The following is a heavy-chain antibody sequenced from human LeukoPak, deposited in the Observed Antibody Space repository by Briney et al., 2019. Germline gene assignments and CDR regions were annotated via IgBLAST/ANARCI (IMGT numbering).Heavy chain of an antibody. CDR3: ARVGYDSSGYYLRFVPERYYYYYMDV. CDR1: GYTFTSYG. D-gene: IGHD3-22*01. Sequence: ASVKVSCKASGYTFTSYGISWVRQAPGQGLEWMGWISAYNGNTNYAQKLQGRVTMTTDTSTSTAYMELRSLRSDNTAVYYCARVGYDSSGYYLRFVPERYYYYYMDVWGKGTTVTISS. CDR2: ISAYNGNT. V-gene: IGHV1-18*01. J-gene: IGHJ6*03.